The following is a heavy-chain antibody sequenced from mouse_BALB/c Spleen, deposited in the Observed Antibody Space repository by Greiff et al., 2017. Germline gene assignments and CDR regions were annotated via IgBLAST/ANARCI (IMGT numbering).Heavy chain of an antibody. CDR1: GYTFTDYA. CDR2: ISTYYGDA. D-gene: IGHD1-1*01. Sequence: QVQLQQSGAELVRPGVSVKISCKGSGYTFTDYAMHWVKQSPAKSLEWIGVISTYYGDASYNQKFKGKATMTVDKSSSTAYMELARLTSEDSAIYYCARSPLLLPYAMDYWGQGTSVTVSS. V-gene: IGHV1S137*01. J-gene: IGHJ4*01. CDR3: ARSPLLLPYAMDY.